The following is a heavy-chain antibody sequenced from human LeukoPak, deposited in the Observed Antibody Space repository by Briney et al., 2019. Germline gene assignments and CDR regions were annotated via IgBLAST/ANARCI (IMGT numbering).Heavy chain of an antibody. D-gene: IGHD2-15*01. CDR2: IYYSGST. CDR3: ARSRYCSGGSCSSDFDY. J-gene: IGHJ4*02. Sequence: SETLSLTCTVSGGSISSYYWSWIRQPPGKGLEWIGYIYYSGSTNYNPSLKSRVTISVDTSKNQFSLKLSSVTAADTAVYYCARSRYCSGGSCSSDFDYWGQGTLVTVSS. CDR1: GGSISSYY. V-gene: IGHV4-59*01.